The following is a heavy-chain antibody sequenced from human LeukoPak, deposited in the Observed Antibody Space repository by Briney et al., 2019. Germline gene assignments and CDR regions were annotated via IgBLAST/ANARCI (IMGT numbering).Heavy chain of an antibody. CDR2: INHSGST. Sequence: PSETLSLTCAVYGGSFSGYYWSWIRQPPGKGREGVGEINHSGSTNYNPSLKSRVTISVDTSKNQFSLKLSSVTAADTAVYYCARGKFDFRDAFDIWGQGTMVTGSS. D-gene: IGHD3-9*01. V-gene: IGHV4-34*01. CDR1: GGSFSGYY. J-gene: IGHJ3*02. CDR3: ARGKFDFRDAFDI.